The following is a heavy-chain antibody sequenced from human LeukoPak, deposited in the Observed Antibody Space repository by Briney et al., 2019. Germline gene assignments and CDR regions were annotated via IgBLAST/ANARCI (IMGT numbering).Heavy chain of an antibody. CDR3: ARSRGQYGVTNKGYFDY. V-gene: IGHV5-51*01. CDR1: GFTSTNYW. Sequence: GESLKISCKGSGFTSTNYWIAWVRQVPGKDLEWMGIIYARDYDTRYSPSFQGGQVTISADKSFTSVYLQWSSLKASDTAMYYCARSRGQYGVTNKGYFDYWGQGTLVTVSS. D-gene: IGHD2-21*02. CDR2: IYARDYDT. J-gene: IGHJ4*02.